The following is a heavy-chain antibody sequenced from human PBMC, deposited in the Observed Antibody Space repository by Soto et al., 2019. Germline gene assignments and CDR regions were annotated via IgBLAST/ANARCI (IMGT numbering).Heavy chain of an antibody. J-gene: IGHJ5*02. D-gene: IGHD1-20*01. CDR1: GASISVHSYY. V-gene: IGHV4-39*01. CDR3: TRRYKWNDKYFDP. Sequence: PSETLSLTGTVSGASISVHSYYWTWIRQPPGKGLEWIGSSYYSGTTYFNPSLKSRATISVDTSKNQFSLRLTSVTAADTAIYYCTRRYKWNDKYFDPLGLGALVTFSS. CDR2: SYYSGTT.